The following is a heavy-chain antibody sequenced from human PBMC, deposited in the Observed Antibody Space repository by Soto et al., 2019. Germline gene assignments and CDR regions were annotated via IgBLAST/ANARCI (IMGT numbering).Heavy chain of an antibody. CDR1: GGSISSGDYY. V-gene: IGHV4-30-4*01. D-gene: IGHD1-26*01. CDR3: ARRRGAYYYYYGMDV. Sequence: LSLTCTVSGGSISSGDYYWSWIRQPPGKGLEWIGYIYYSGSTYYNPSLKSRVTISVDTSKNQFSLKLSSVTAADTAVYYCARRRGAYYYYYGMDVWGQGTTVTVSS. J-gene: IGHJ6*02. CDR2: IYYSGST.